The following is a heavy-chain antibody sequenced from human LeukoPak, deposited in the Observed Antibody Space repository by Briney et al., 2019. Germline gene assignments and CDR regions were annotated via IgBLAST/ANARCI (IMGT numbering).Heavy chain of an antibody. Sequence: VASVKVSCKASGYTFTSYAISWVRPAPGQGLEWMGWISAYNGNTNYAQKLQGRVTMTTDTSTSTAYMELRSLRSDDTAVYYCASSLRYYYYYMDVWGKGTTVTVSS. V-gene: IGHV1-18*01. J-gene: IGHJ6*03. CDR3: ASSLRYYYYYMDV. CDR1: GYTFTSYA. CDR2: ISAYNGNT.